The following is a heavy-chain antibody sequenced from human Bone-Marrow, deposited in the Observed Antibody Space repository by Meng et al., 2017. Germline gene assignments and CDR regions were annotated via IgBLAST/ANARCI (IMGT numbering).Heavy chain of an antibody. CDR2: IWYDGSNK. V-gene: IGHV3-33*01. Sequence: GESLKISCAASGFTFSSYGMHWVRQAPGKGLEWVAVIWYDGSNKYYADSVKGRFTISRDNSKNTLYLQMNSLRAEDTAVYYCARDHYDCWSGYQGYYGMDVWGQGPTVTVSS. J-gene: IGHJ6*02. CDR3: ARDHYDCWSGYQGYYGMDV. CDR1: GFTFSSYG. D-gene: IGHD3-3*01.